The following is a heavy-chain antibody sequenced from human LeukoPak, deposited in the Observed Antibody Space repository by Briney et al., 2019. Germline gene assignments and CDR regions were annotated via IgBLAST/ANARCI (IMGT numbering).Heavy chain of an antibody. J-gene: IGHJ4*02. Sequence: GGSLRLSCAASGFTFDDYAMHWVRQAPGKGLEWVSLISGDGGSTYYADSVKGRFTISRDNSKNTLYLQMNSLRAEDTAVYYCAKDGDPIAARPLGYFDYWGQGTLVTVSS. V-gene: IGHV3-43*02. CDR3: AKDGDPIAARPLGYFDY. CDR1: GFTFDDYA. CDR2: ISGDGGST. D-gene: IGHD6-6*01.